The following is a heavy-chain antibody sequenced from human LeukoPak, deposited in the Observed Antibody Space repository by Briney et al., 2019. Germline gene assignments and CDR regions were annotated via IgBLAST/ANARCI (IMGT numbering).Heavy chain of an antibody. V-gene: IGHV4-34*01. Sequence: SETLSLTCAVYGGSFSGYYWSWIRQPPGKGLEWIGEINHSGSTNYNPSLKSRVTISVDKSKNQFSLKLSSVTAADTAVYYCARVLQSKLDDSSGYPPYFDYWGQGTLVTVSS. D-gene: IGHD3-22*01. J-gene: IGHJ4*02. CDR3: ARVLQSKLDDSSGYPPYFDY. CDR1: GGSFSGYY. CDR2: INHSGST.